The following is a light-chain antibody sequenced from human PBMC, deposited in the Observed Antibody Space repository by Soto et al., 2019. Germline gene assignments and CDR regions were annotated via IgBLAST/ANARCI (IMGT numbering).Light chain of an antibody. J-gene: IGLJ1*01. CDR3: CSYTRSGTLI. CDR2: DVS. V-gene: IGLV2-14*01. CDR1: SSDIGDYNY. Sequence: QSVLTQPASVSGSPGQSITISCVGTSSDIGDYNYVSWYQQHPGEVPKVIIYDVSNRPSGVSYRFSATQSGNTASLTISGLQAEAEADYYCCSYTRSGTLIFGTGTKVTVL.